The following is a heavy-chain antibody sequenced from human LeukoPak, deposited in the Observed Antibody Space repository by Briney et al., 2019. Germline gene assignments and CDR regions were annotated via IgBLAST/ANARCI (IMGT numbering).Heavy chain of an antibody. CDR1: GGSIRSYY. D-gene: IGHD1-26*01. V-gene: IGHV4-4*07. J-gene: IGHJ4*02. CDR3: ASSPVGATDY. CDR2: IYTSGTT. Sequence: SETLSLTCTVSGGSIRSYYWSWIRQPAGEGLEWIGRIYTSGTTNYNPSLKSRVTMSVDTSKNQFSLKLSSVTAADTAVYYCASSPVGATDYWGQGTLVTVSS.